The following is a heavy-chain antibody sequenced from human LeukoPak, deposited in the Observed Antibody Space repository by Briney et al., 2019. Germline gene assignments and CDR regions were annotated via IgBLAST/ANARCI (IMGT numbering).Heavy chain of an antibody. D-gene: IGHD6-13*01. Sequence: SETLSLTCTVSGGSVSSGSYYWSWIRQPPGKGLEWIGYIYYSGSTNYNPSLKSRVTISVDTSKNQFSLKLSSVTAADTAVYYCARLRGYTSSARGYVEYWGQGTLVTVSS. CDR1: GGSVSSGSYY. V-gene: IGHV4-61*01. CDR3: ARLRGYTSSARGYVEY. J-gene: IGHJ4*02. CDR2: IYYSGST.